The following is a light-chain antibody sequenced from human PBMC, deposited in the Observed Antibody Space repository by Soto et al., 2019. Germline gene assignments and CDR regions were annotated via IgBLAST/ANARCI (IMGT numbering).Light chain of an antibody. CDR1: SSDVGGYNY. CDR3: SSYTSRSTLGV. CDR2: EVS. J-gene: IGLJ2*01. V-gene: IGLV2-14*01. Sequence: QSVLTQPASVSGSPGQSITISCTGTSSDVGGYNYVSWYQQHPGKAPKLMIYEVSNRPSGVSNRFSGSKSGNTASLTISGLQAEDEAAYYCSSYTSRSTLGVFGGGTKLTVL.